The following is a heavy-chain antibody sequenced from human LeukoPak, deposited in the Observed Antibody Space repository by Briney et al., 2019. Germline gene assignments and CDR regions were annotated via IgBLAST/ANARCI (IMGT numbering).Heavy chain of an antibody. V-gene: IGHV4-34*01. CDR3: ARHSKGRYCSGGSCYPVYNWFDP. CDR1: GGSFSGYY. J-gene: IGHJ5*02. CDR2: INHSGST. Sequence: SETLSLTCAVYGGSFSGYYWSWIRQPPGKGLEWIGEINHSGSTNYNPSLKSRVTISVDTSKNQFSLKLSSVTAADTAVYYCARHSKGRYCSGGSCYPVYNWFDPWGQGTLVTVSS. D-gene: IGHD2-15*01.